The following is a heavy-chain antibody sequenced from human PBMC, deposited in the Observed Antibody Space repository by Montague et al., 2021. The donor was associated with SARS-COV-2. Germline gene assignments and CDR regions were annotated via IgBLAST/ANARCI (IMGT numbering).Heavy chain of an antibody. CDR3: ARHYSATLPAVY. V-gene: IGHV4-59*08. CDR1: GGSISSFY. CDR2: ISDSGST. J-gene: IGHJ4*02. Sequence: SETLSITCTVSGGSISSFYWSWFRQPPGKGLEWIGYISDSGSTNYNPSLTSRATMSVDTSKYQFSLKVNSVTAADTAVYYCARHYSATLPAVYWGQGTLVTVSS. D-gene: IGHD2-15*01.